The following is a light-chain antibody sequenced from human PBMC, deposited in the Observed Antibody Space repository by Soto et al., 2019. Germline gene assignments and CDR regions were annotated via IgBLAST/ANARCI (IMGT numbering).Light chain of an antibody. V-gene: IGKV1-9*01. Sequence: DIQFTQSPSFLSASVGDRVTITCPAHQGISRYLAWYQQKPGQAPRLLIHKASTVETGVPSRFSGSGYGSEFTLIISSLQPDDSATYYCHQYNSYPRTFGQGTKVEV. CDR1: QGISRY. CDR3: HQYNSYPRT. J-gene: IGKJ1*01. CDR2: KAS.